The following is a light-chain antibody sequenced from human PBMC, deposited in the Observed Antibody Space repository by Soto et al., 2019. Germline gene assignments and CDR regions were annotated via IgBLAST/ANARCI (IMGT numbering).Light chain of an antibody. Sequence: EIVFTQSPGTLSLSPGERATISCRASQSVSSSYLAWYQQKPGQAPRLLIYGASSRATGIPDRFSGSGSGTDFTLTISRLEPEDFAVYYCQQYGSSPTTFGQGTKVEIK. J-gene: IGKJ1*01. CDR2: GAS. V-gene: IGKV3-20*01. CDR3: QQYGSSPTT. CDR1: QSVSSSY.